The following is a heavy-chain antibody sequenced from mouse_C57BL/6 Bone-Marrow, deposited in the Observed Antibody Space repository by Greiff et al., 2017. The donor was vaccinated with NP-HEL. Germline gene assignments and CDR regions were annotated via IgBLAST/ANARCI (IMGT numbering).Heavy chain of an antibody. CDR1: GYTFTSYW. CDR2: IDPNSGGT. D-gene: IGHD1-1*01. Sequence: QVQLQQPGAELVKPGASVKLSCKASGYTFTSYWMHWVKQRPGRGLEWIGRIDPNSGGTKYNEKFKSKATLTVDQPSSTAYMQLSSLTSEDSAVYYCAREEYYYGSSWYFDVWGTGTTVTVSS. V-gene: IGHV1-72*01. CDR3: AREEYYYGSSWYFDV. J-gene: IGHJ1*03.